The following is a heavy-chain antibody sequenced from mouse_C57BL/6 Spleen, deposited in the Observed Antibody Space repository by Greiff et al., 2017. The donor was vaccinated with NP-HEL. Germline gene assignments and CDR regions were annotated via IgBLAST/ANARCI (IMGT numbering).Heavy chain of an antibody. CDR3: ARHPYYGNDYAMDY. CDR2: IYPGSGST. Sequence: VQLQQPGAELVKPGASVKMSCKASGYTFTSYWITWVKQRPGQGLEWIGDIYPGSGSTNYNEKFKSKATLTVDTSSSTGYMQLSSLTSEDSAVYYCARHPYYGNDYAMDYWGQGTSVTVSS. D-gene: IGHD2-10*01. V-gene: IGHV1-55*01. CDR1: GYTFTSYW. J-gene: IGHJ4*01.